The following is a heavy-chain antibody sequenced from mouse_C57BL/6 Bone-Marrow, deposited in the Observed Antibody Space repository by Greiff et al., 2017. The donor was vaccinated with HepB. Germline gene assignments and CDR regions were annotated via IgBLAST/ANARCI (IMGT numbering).Heavy chain of an antibody. V-gene: IGHV1-76*01. CDR3: ARSRYYGPFAY. J-gene: IGHJ3*01. CDR1: GYTFTDYY. CDR2: IYPGSGNT. Sequence: VQLQQSGAELVRPGASVKLSCKASGYTFTDYYINWVKQRPGQGLEWIARIYPGSGNTYYNEKFKGKATLTAEKSSSTAYMQLSSLTSEGSAVYFCARSRYYGPFAYWGQGTLVTVSA. D-gene: IGHD1-1*01.